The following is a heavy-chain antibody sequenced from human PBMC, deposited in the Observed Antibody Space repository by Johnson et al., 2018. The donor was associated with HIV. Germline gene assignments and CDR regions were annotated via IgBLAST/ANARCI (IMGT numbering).Heavy chain of an antibody. CDR2: ISSDGGST. CDR1: GFTFSSYV. CDR3: AKEARRPAFEI. J-gene: IGHJ3*02. Sequence: VQLVESGGGLVQPGGSLRLSCAASGFTFSSYVMHWVRQAPGKGLQYVSVISSDGGSTYYANSVKGRFTISRDNSKNTLYLQMNSLRAEDTAVYYCAKEARRPAFEIWGQGTMVTVSS. V-gene: IGHV3-64*01. D-gene: IGHD6-6*01.